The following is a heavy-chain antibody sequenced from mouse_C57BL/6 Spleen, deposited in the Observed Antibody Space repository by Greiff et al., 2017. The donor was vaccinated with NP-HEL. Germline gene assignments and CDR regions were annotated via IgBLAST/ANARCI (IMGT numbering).Heavy chain of an antibody. J-gene: IGHJ3*01. V-gene: IGHV1-19*01. Sequence: EVQLQQSGPVLVKPGASVKMSCKASGYTFTDYYMNWVKQSHGKSLEWIGVINPYNGGTSYNQKFKGKATLTVDKSSSTAYMELNSLTSEDSAVYYCAREMMDYDGAWFAYWGQGTLVTVSA. D-gene: IGHD2-4*01. CDR2: INPYNGGT. CDR3: AREMMDYDGAWFAY. CDR1: GYTFTDYY.